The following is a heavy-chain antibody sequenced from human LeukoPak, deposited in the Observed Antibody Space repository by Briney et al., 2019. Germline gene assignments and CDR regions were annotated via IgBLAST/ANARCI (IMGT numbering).Heavy chain of an antibody. D-gene: IGHD3-22*01. Sequence: GESLKISCKGSGYSFTKNWIGWVRQMPGKGLEWMGIIYPPDSDTRYGRSFQGQVTISVDESITTAYLQWSSLKASDTAMYYCARSSSYSPYYFDSWGQGTQVTVSS. CDR3: ARSSSYSPYYFDS. J-gene: IGHJ4*02. V-gene: IGHV5-51*01. CDR2: IYPPDSDT. CDR1: GYSFTKNW.